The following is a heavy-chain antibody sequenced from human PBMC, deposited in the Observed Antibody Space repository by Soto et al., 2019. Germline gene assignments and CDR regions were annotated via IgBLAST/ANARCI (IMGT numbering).Heavy chain of an antibody. CDR2: IWYDGSNK. Sequence: GGSLRLSCAASGFTFSSYGMHWVRQAPGKGLEWVAVIWYDGSNKYYADSVKGRFTISRDNSKNTLYLQMNSLRAEDTAVYYCARTIIEYSSSTALDYWGQGTLVTVSS. CDR3: ARTIIEYSSSTALDY. J-gene: IGHJ4*02. D-gene: IGHD6-6*01. V-gene: IGHV3-33*01. CDR1: GFTFSSYG.